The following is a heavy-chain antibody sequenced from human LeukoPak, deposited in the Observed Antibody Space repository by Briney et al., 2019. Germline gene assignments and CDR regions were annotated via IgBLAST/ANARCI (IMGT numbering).Heavy chain of an antibody. CDR2: IYYSGSS. CDR3: ARQGAVGATGFDF. J-gene: IGHJ4*02. V-gene: IGHV4-39*01. Sequence: SETLSHTCSVSGDSISGISYYWGWIRQPPGKGLEWIGKIYYSGSSYNNPSLESRVVISLDTSRNQFSLKLTCVTATDTAVYYCARQGAVGATGFDFWGQGILVTVSS. CDR1: GDSISGISYY. D-gene: IGHD1-26*01.